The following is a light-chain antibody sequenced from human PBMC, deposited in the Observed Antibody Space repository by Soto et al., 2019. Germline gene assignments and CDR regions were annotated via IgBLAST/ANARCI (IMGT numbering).Light chain of an antibody. J-gene: IGKJ4*01. CDR1: QSISSW. CDR3: QQLNSYPHT. CDR2: KAS. V-gene: IGKV1-5*03. Sequence: DIQMTQSPSTLSASVGDTVTVTCRASQSISSWLAWYQQKPGKAPKLLIYKASSLESGVPLRFSGSGSGTDFTLTISSLQPEDFATYYCQQLNSYPHTFGGGTKVDIK.